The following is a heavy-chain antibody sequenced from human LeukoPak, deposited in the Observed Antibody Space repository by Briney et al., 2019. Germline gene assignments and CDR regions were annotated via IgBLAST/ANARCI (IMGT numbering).Heavy chain of an antibody. D-gene: IGHD2-15*01. J-gene: IGHJ4*02. CDR3: ARATGRWWYYFDH. CDR1: GFTFSDYY. V-gene: IGHV3-11*01. Sequence: GGPLRLSCAASGFTFSDYYMTWLRQAPGKGLEWVSYISSSRTIIYYADSVKGRFTISRDNSKNSLYLQMNTLRAEDTAIYYCARATGRWWYYFDHWGQGTQVTVSS. CDR2: ISSSRTII.